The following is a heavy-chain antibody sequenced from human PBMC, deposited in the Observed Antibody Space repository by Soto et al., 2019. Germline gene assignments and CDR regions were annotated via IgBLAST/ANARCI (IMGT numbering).Heavy chain of an antibody. Sequence: ASVKVSCKASGYTFNSYYIYWVRQATGQGLEWMGWMNPNSGNTGYAQKFQGRVTMTRNTSISTAYMELSSLRSEDTAVYYCARTYLYCSGGSCYDYWGQGTLVTVSS. V-gene: IGHV1-8*01. CDR1: GYTFNSYY. CDR3: ARTYLYCSGGSCYDY. CDR2: MNPNSGNT. D-gene: IGHD2-15*01. J-gene: IGHJ4*02.